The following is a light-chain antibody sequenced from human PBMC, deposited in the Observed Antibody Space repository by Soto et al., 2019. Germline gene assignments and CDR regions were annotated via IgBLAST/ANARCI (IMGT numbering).Light chain of an antibody. CDR3: QQYGNS. CDR2: DAS. V-gene: IGKV3-20*01. Sequence: IVLTQSPGTLSLSPGERATLSCRASQSLTSSYLAWYQQKPGQAPRLLIYDASSRATGVPDRFSGSGSGTGFTLTISRLEPEHFAVYYCQQYGNSFGGRTKVEIK. CDR1: QSLTSSY. J-gene: IGKJ4*01.